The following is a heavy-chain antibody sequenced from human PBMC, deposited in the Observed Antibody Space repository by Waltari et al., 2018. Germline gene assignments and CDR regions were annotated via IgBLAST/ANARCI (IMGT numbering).Heavy chain of an antibody. V-gene: IGHV1-69*05. D-gene: IGHD5-18*01. CDR1: GGTFSSYA. CDR3: ARDLGDDPIQLDAFDI. Sequence: QVQLVQSGAEVKKPGSSVKVSCKASGGTFSSYAISWVRQAPGQGLEWMGGIIPIFGTANYAQKFQGRVTITTDESTSTAYMELSSLRSEDTAVYYCARDLGDDPIQLDAFDIWGQGTMVTVSS. CDR2: IIPIFGTA. J-gene: IGHJ3*02.